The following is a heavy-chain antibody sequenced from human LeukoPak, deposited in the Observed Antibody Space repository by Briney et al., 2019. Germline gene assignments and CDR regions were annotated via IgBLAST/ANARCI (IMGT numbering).Heavy chain of an antibody. D-gene: IGHD5-12*01. CDR2: IRYDGSNK. CDR1: GFSFSSFG. CDR3: AARAAIVATYDAFDI. Sequence: GGSLRLSCAASGFSFSSFGMHWVRQAPGKGLEWVAFIRYDGSNKYYADSVKGRFTISRDNSKNTLYLQLNSLRTEDTAVYYCAARAAIVATYDAFDIWGQGTMVTVSS. J-gene: IGHJ3*02. V-gene: IGHV3-30*02.